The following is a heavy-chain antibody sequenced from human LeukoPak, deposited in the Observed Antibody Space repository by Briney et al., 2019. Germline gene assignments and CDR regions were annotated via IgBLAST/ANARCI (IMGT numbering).Heavy chain of an antibody. J-gene: IGHJ5*02. CDR1: GFTFSSYA. D-gene: IGHD3-10*01. CDR3: AKDHYTMVRGVSWFDP. Sequence: PGGSLRLSCAASGFTFSSYAMSWVRQAPGKGLEWVSAISGSGGSTYYADSVKGRFTISRDNSKNTLYLQMNSLRAEGTAVYYCAKDHYTMVRGVSWFDPWGQGTLVTVSS. V-gene: IGHV3-23*01. CDR2: ISGSGGST.